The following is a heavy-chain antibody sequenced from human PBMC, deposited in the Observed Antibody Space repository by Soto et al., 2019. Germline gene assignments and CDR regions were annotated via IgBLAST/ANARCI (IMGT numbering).Heavy chain of an antibody. CDR2: ISAYNGNT. CDR1: GYTFTNYA. V-gene: IGHV1-18*01. Sequence: QVQLMQSGAEVQKPGASVRVSCKASGYTFTNYAFSWVRQAPGQGLEWTGWISAYNGNTNYPQKLQGRVTMTTDTSTSTASMELRSLRSDDTAVYYCARDLAAAGPFDCWGQGTLVTVSS. J-gene: IGHJ4*02. CDR3: ARDLAAAGPFDC. D-gene: IGHD6-13*01.